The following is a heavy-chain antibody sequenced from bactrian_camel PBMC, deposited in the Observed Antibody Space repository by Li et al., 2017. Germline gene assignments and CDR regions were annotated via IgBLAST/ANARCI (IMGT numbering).Heavy chain of an antibody. CDR2: IWPGDTRK. CDR3: AAARQPYCSGGYRSYTFGI. D-gene: IGHD2*01. Sequence: QVQLVESGGGSVQTGESLRLSCAGSGYRYSTATMAWFRQAPGKEREGVAAIWPGDTRKYYADSVKGRFAISQDHPKNTVYLQMNSLKPEDTAMYSCAAARQPYCSGGYRSYTFGIWGQGTQVTVS. CDR1: GYRYSTAT. J-gene: IGHJ6*01. V-gene: IGHV3S54*01.